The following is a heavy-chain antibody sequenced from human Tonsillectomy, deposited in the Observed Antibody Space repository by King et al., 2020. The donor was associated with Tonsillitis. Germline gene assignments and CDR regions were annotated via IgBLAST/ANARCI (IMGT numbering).Heavy chain of an antibody. CDR3: ARGSGYSYGFDY. CDR2: INEDGSEN. V-gene: IGHV3-7*03. CDR1: GFPFSSYW. D-gene: IGHD5-18*01. J-gene: IGHJ4*02. Sequence: QLVQSGGGLLQPGGSLRLSCAASGFPFSSYWMTWVRQAPGKGLEWVAHINEDGSENYYMDSVTGRFTISRDNAKNSLYLQMNSLRAEDTAVYYCARGSGYSYGFDYWGQGTLVTVSS.